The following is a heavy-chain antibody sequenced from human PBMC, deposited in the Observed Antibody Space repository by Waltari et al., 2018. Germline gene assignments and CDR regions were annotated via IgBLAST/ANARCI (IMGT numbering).Heavy chain of an antibody. CDR1: GGTFSSYA. CDR2: IIPIFGTA. D-gene: IGHD3-22*01. CDR3: AIIPGGVRSSGYYGDY. J-gene: IGHJ4*02. V-gene: IGHV1-69*08. Sequence: QVQLVQSGAEVKKPGSSVKVSCKASGGTFSSYAISWVRQAPGQGLEWMGRIIPIFGTANYAQKFQCRVTITAEKSTSTAYMVLSSLRSEDTAVYYCAIIPGGVRSSGYYGDYWGQGTLVTVSS.